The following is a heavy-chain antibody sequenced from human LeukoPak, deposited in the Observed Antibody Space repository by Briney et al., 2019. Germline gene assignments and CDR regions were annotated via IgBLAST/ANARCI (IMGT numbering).Heavy chain of an antibody. V-gene: IGHV4-30-4*01. Sequence: PSETLSLTCTVSGGSISSGDYYWSWIRQPPGKGLEWIGYIYYSGSTYYNPSLKSRVTISVDTSKNQFSLKLSSVTAADTAVYYCARDRPYYGSGSFGMDVWGQGTTDTVSS. D-gene: IGHD3-10*01. CDR2: IYYSGST. CDR1: GGSISSGDYY. CDR3: ARDRPYYGSGSFGMDV. J-gene: IGHJ6*02.